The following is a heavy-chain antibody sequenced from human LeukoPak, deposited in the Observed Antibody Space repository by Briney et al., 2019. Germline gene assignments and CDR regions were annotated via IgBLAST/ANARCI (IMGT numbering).Heavy chain of an antibody. V-gene: IGHV4-39*07. J-gene: IGHJ5*02. Sequence: SETLSLTCTVSGGSISSSSYYWGWIRQPPGKGLEWIGSIYYSGSTYYNPSLKSRVTVSVDTSKNQFSLKLSSVTAADTAVYYCARDSHYDFWSGYYRHNWFDPWGQGTLVTVSS. D-gene: IGHD3-3*01. CDR2: IYYSGST. CDR1: GGSISSSSYY. CDR3: ARDSHYDFWSGYYRHNWFDP.